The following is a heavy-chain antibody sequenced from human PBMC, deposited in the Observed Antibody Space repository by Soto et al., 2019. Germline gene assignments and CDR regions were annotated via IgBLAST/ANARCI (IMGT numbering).Heavy chain of an antibody. CDR3: ARGEILPYFDY. J-gene: IGHJ4*02. Sequence: SETLSLTCTGSGGSISSYYWSWIRQPPGKGLEWIGYIYYSGSTNYNPSLKSRVTISVDTSKNLFSLKLTSVTAADTAVYYCARGEILPYFDYWGQGTLVTVSS. CDR1: GGSISSYY. V-gene: IGHV4-59*01. CDR2: IYYSGST. D-gene: IGHD1-26*01.